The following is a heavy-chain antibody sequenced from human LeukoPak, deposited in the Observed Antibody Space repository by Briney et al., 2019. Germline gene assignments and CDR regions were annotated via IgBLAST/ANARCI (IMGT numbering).Heavy chain of an antibody. CDR3: ARELLENYFDY. Sequence: PGGSLRLSCAASGFTFSSYGMHWVRQAPGKGLEWVAVISYDGSNKYYADSVKGRFTISRDNSKNTLYLQMNSLRAEDTAVYYCARELLENYFDYWGQGTLVTVSS. CDR1: GFTFSSYG. D-gene: IGHD2-21*02. J-gene: IGHJ4*02. V-gene: IGHV3-30*03. CDR2: ISYDGSNK.